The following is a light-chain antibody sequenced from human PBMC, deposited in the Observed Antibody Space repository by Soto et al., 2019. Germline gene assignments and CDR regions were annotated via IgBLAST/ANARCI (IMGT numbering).Light chain of an antibody. J-gene: IGLJ3*02. CDR3: SSYTTSNTWV. V-gene: IGLV2-14*01. CDR1: SSDVGGHNY. Sequence: QSALTQPAFVSGSPGQTITISCTGSSSDVGGHNYVSWFQHLPGKAPKLMISEVSSRPSGVSNRFSGSKSGNTASLTVSELQADDEADYYCSSYTTSNTWVFGGGTKLTVL. CDR2: EVS.